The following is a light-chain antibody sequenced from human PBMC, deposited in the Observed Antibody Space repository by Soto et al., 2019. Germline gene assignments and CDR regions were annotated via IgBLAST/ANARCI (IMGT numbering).Light chain of an antibody. CDR1: QGIRFD. Sequence: QMTQFPSSLSASVGDTVTITCRASQGIRFDLAWYQQKPGKAPNLLIYGASTFQTGVPSRFSGSGSGTVFTLTISSLQPEDFATYYCLQDYNYPRTFGPGTKVDIK. V-gene: IGKV1-6*02. CDR3: LQDYNYPRT. J-gene: IGKJ3*01. CDR2: GAS.